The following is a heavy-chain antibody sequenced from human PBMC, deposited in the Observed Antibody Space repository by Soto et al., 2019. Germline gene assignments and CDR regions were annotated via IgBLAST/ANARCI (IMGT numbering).Heavy chain of an antibody. D-gene: IGHD3-22*01. Sequence: ASVKVSCKASGYTFSSYAISWVRQAPGQGLEWMGGIIPIFGTANYAQKFQGRVTITADESTSTAYMELSSLRSEDTAVYYCARGFGHYDSSGPSYGYWGQGTLVTVSS. V-gene: IGHV1-69*13. CDR1: GYTFSSYA. J-gene: IGHJ4*02. CDR2: IIPIFGTA. CDR3: ARGFGHYDSSGPSYGY.